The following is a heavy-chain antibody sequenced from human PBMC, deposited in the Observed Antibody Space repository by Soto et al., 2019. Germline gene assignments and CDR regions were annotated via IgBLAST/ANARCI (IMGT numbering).Heavy chain of an antibody. J-gene: IGHJ5*02. CDR2: INPSGGDT. D-gene: IGHD4-17*01. CDR1: GFTFKTYA. CDR3: ARDQTTGDWFDA. V-gene: IGHV3-23*01. Sequence: SGFTFKTYAMSWVRQAPGKGLEWVSTINPSGGDTYYPDSVKGRFTISRDNSKDTLYLQMDSLGADDTAVYYCARDQTTGDWFDAWGQGALVTVSS.